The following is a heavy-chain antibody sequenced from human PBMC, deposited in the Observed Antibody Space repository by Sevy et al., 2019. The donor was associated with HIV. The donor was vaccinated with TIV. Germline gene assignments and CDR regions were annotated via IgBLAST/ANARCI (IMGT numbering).Heavy chain of an antibody. V-gene: IGHV3-74*01. CDR1: GFTFSSYW. D-gene: IGHD6-13*01. J-gene: IGHJ5*02. CDR3: ARVAAPVAAVATGWFDP. Sequence: GGPLRLSCAASGFTFSSYWMHWVRQAPGKGLVWVSRINSDGSSTSYADSVKGRFTISRDNAKNTLYLQMNSLRAEDTAVYYCARVAAPVAAVATGWFDPWGQGTLVTVSS. CDR2: INSDGSST.